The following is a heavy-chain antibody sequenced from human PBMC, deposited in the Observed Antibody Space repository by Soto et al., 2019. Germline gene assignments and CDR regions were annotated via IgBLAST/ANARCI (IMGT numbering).Heavy chain of an antibody. Sequence: EVQLVESGGGLVKPGGSLRLSCAASGFTFSNAWMNWVRQAPGKGLEWVGRIKSKTDGGTTDYAAPVKGRFTISRDDSKNTLYLQMNSLKPEDTAVYYCTTGSSGWYGLDYFDYWGQGPLVTVSS. CDR2: IKSKTDGGTT. V-gene: IGHV3-15*07. CDR3: TTGSSGWYGLDYFDY. D-gene: IGHD6-19*01. CDR1: GFTFSNAW. J-gene: IGHJ4*02.